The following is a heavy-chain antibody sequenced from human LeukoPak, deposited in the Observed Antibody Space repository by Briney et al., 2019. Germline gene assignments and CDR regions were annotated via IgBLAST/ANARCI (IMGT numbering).Heavy chain of an antibody. CDR3: ARDSRHSDSSSWRGWGNYYYYYMDV. J-gene: IGHJ6*03. V-gene: IGHV4-39*07. CDR2: MYYSGST. CDR1: GGSISSSTYY. Sequence: PSETLSLTCTVSGGSISSSTYYWGWIRQPPGMGLEWIGSMYYSGSTYYNPSLKSRVTISVDTSKNQFSLKLSSVTAADTAVYYCARDSRHSDSSSWRGWGNYYYYYMDVWGKGTTVTISS. D-gene: IGHD6-13*01.